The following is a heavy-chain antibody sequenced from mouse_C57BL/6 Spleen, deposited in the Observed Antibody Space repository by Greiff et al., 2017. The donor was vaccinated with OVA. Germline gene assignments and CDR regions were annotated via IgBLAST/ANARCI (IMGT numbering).Heavy chain of an antibody. Sequence: VQVVESGAELVRPGTSVKVSCKASGYAFTNYLIEWVKQRPGQGLEWIGVINPGSGGTNYNEKFKGKATLTADKSSSTAYMQLSSLTSEDSAVYFGARLAQHYAMDYWGQGTSVTVSS. V-gene: IGHV1-54*01. J-gene: IGHJ4*01. CDR2: INPGSGGT. CDR1: GYAFTNYL. D-gene: IGHD3-1*01. CDR3: ARLAQHYAMDY.